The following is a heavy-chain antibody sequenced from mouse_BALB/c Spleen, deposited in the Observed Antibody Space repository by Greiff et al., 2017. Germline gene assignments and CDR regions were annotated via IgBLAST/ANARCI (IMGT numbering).Heavy chain of an antibody. D-gene: IGHD1-1*01. V-gene: IGHV2-9-2*01. CDR2: IWTGGGT. Sequence: VQLQQSGPGLVAPSQSLSITCTVSGFSLTSYDISWIRQPPGKGLEWLGVIWTGGGTNYNSAFMSRLSISKDNSKSQVFLKMNSLQTDDTAIYYCVRDLLLRAYWGQGTLVTVSA. CDR3: VRDLLLRAY. CDR1: GFSLTSYD. J-gene: IGHJ3*01.